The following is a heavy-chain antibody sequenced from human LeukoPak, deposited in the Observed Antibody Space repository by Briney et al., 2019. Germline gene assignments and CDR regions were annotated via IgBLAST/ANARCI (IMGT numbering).Heavy chain of an antibody. CDR3: ARGHGDYGANYFDY. J-gene: IGHJ4*02. Sequence: GGSLRLSCAASGFTFDDYAMHGLRQAPGKGLEWVSGINWDSNSIAYADSVKGRFTISRDNAKNSLYLQMNSLRAEAMALYSCARGHGDYGANYFDYWGQGTLVTVSS. V-gene: IGHV3-9*03. D-gene: IGHD4-17*01. CDR2: INWDSNSI. CDR1: GFTFDDYA.